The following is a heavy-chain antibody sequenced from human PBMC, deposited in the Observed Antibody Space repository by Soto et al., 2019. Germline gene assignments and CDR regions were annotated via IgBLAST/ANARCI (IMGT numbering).Heavy chain of an antibody. D-gene: IGHD2-2*01. Sequence: GGSLRLSCAASGFTFSSYAMSWVRQAPGKGLEWVSAISGSGGSTYYADSVKGRFTISRDNSKNTLYLQMNSLRAEDTAVYYCAKRGYQLLSKGYWYFDLWGRGTLVTVSS. J-gene: IGHJ2*01. CDR2: ISGSGGST. V-gene: IGHV3-23*01. CDR1: GFTFSSYA. CDR3: AKRGYQLLSKGYWYFDL.